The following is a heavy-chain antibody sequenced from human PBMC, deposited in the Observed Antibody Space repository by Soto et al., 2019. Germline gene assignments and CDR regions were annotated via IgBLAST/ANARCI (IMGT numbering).Heavy chain of an antibody. V-gene: IGHV3-30*18. D-gene: IGHD5-12*01. CDR1: GFTFSSYG. J-gene: IGHJ3*02. CDR2: ISYDGSNK. Sequence: QVQLVESGGGVVQPGRSLRLSCAASGFTFSSYGMHWVRQAPGKGLEWVAVISYDGSNKYYADSVKGRFPISRDTSKNTXXLQMNSXXXXXXAMYXXAKDHGSGCDWLRVGDASDIWGQGTMVTVSS. CDR3: AKDHGSGCDWLRVGDASDI.